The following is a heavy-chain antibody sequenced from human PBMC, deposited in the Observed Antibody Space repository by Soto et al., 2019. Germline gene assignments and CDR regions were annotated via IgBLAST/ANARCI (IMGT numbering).Heavy chain of an antibody. CDR3: AKAKIDYNWDNRPPFDY. J-gene: IGHJ4*02. D-gene: IGHD1-20*01. Sequence: GGSLRLSCEASGFTLRNYAMTWIRQAPGKGLEWVSLISANDVGTYYAESVKTRFTISTDQSRNTVYLQMDSLRADDTAIYYCAKAKIDYNWDNRPPFDYWGQGTLVTVSS. CDR1: GFTLRNYA. CDR2: ISANDVGT. V-gene: IGHV3-23*01.